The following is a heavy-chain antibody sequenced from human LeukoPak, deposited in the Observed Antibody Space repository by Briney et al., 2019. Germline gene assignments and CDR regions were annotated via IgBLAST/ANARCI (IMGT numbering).Heavy chain of an antibody. CDR3: ARGGYNWTFDY. D-gene: IGHD1-20*01. CDR1: GGSISSSSYY. V-gene: IGHV4-39*07. Sequence: SETLSLTCTVSGGSISSSSYYWGWIRQPPGKGLEWIGSIYYSGSTYYNPSLKSRVTISVDTSKNQFSLKLSSVTVADTAVYYCARGGYNWTFDYWGQGTLVTVSS. J-gene: IGHJ4*02. CDR2: IYYSGST.